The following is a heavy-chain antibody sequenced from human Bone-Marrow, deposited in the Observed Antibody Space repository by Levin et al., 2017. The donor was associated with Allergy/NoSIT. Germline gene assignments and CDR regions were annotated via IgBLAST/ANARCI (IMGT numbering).Heavy chain of an antibody. Sequence: GGSLRLSCIASGFNFGAYDMNWVRQAPGKGLQWVSSISGDSHYIGYADSMNGRFTISRDNAKNSLFLQIDSLTDEDTAVYFCAKDVGSGFYLNDYWGQGSLVTVSS. CDR1: GFNFGAYD. CDR3: AKDVGSGFYLNDY. J-gene: IGHJ4*02. V-gene: IGHV3-21*01. CDR2: ISGDSHYI. D-gene: IGHD1-26*01.